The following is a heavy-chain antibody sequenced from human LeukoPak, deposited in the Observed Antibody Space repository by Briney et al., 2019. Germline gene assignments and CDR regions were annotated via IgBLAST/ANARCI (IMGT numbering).Heavy chain of an antibody. CDR1: GFTFNNYA. CDR3: ARDRPNYYGSDGHYYRRDGDY. D-gene: IGHD3-22*01. V-gene: IGHV3-23*01. CDR2: INGGGSS. J-gene: IGHJ4*02. Sequence: GGSLRLSCAASGFTFNNYAMTWVRQAPGKGLEWVSVINGGGSSYYADSVKGRFTVSRDNSKNTLYLQMNSLRDEDTAVYYCARDRPNYYGSDGHYYRRDGDYWGRGTLVSVSS.